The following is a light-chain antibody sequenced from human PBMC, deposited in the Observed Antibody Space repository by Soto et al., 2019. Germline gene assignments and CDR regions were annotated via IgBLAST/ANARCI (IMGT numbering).Light chain of an antibody. CDR3: QQYGSSLFT. Sequence: EIVLTQSPGTLSLSPGERATLSCRASQSVSSSYLAWYQQKPGQAPRLLIYGASSRATGIPDRFSGSGSGTDFTLHISRMEAEDFAVYYCQQYGSSLFTFGPGTKVDIK. CDR2: GAS. J-gene: IGKJ3*01. CDR1: QSVSSSY. V-gene: IGKV3-20*01.